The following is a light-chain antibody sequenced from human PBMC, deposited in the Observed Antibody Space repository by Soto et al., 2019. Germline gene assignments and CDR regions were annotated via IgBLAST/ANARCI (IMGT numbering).Light chain of an antibody. CDR3: QQYNNWPPWT. CDR1: QSVSSN. J-gene: IGKJ3*01. V-gene: IGKV3-15*01. CDR2: GAS. Sequence: IVMTQSPATLSVSPGVRDTLSCRASQSVSSNLAWYQQKPGQAPRLLIYGASTRATGIPARFSGSRSGTEFTLTISSLQSEDFAFYYCQQYNNWPPWTFGPGTKVDIK.